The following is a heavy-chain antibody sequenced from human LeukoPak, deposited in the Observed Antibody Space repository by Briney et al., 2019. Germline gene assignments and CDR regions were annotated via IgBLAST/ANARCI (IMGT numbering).Heavy chain of an antibody. Sequence: PGGSLRLPCAASGFTFSNYAMSWVRQAPGKGLEWVSGISGSSDNTYYADSVKGRFTVSRDNSKNTLYLQMNSLRSDDTAAYFCAKGSSSTITARLNYWGQGTLVTVSS. CDR2: ISGSSDNT. D-gene: IGHD6-6*01. J-gene: IGHJ4*02. CDR3: AKGSSSTITARLNY. CDR1: GFTFSNYA. V-gene: IGHV3-23*01.